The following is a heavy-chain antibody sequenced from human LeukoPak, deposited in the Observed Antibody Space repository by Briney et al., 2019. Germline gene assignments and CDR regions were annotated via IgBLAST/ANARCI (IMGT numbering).Heavy chain of an antibody. CDR1: GFTFSSYS. Sequence: GGSLRLSCAASGFTFSSYSMKWVRQAPGEGLEWVSSISSSSSYIYYADSVKGRFTISRDNAKNSLYLQMNSLKTEDTAVYYCARGGSGYYFFDYWGQGTLVTVSS. CDR2: ISSSSSYI. CDR3: ARGGSGYYFFDY. J-gene: IGHJ4*02. D-gene: IGHD3-9*01. V-gene: IGHV3-21*04.